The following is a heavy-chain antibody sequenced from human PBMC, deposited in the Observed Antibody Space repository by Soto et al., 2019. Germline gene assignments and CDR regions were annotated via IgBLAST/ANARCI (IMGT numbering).Heavy chain of an antibody. D-gene: IGHD5-12*01. CDR3: EGSWT. J-gene: IGHJ3*01. Sequence: EVQVLESGGDLVQPGGSLRLSCGASGFTIRNYAMSWVRQAPGKALEWVSGISGSSDRTYYADSVKGRFTISKDTSSNTLYLQMNSLRVEDTAVYHCEGSWTWGQGTMVTVSS. CDR2: ISGSSDRT. CDR1: GFTIRNYA. V-gene: IGHV3-23*01.